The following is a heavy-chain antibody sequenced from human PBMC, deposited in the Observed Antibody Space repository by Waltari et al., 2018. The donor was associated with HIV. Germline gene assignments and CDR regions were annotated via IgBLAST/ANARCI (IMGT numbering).Heavy chain of an antibody. V-gene: IGHV4-31*03. Sequence: QVQLQESGPGLVKPSQTLSLTCTVSGGSISSGGYYWSWIHQHPGKGLEWIGYIYYSGGTYYNPSLKSRVTISIATSKNQFSLKLSSVTAADTAVYYCARARQYYGSGSRNWFDPWGQGTLVTVSS. CDR1: GGSISSGGYY. CDR3: ARARQYYGSGSRNWFDP. D-gene: IGHD3-10*01. J-gene: IGHJ5*02. CDR2: IYYSGGT.